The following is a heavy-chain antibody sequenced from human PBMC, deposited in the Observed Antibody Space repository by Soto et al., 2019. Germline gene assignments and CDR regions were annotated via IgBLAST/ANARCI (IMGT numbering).Heavy chain of an antibody. J-gene: IGHJ4*02. D-gene: IGHD4-17*01. CDR1: GFTFSNYA. V-gene: IGHV3-30-3*01. CDR2: IAYDGSNK. CDR3: ARDFFSTVTAVDH. Sequence: QVQLVDSGGGVVQPGRSLRLSCAASGFTFSNYAMHWVRQAPGKGLEWVAVIAYDGSNKYYADSVKGRFTISRDNSKNTVYLQMNSLRAEDTAVYFCARDFFSTVTAVDHWGQGTLVTVSS.